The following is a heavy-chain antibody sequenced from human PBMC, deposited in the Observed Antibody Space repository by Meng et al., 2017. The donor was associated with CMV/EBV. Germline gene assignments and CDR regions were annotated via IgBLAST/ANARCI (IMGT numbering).Heavy chain of an antibody. D-gene: IGHD7-27*01. CDR1: GFTFSSNA. CDR3: ARRDNTNWYSLDY. V-gene: IGHV3-23*01. CDR2: ITSGGSGT. Sequence: ASGFTFSSNARSWVRRTPGKGLEWVSSITSGGSGTYYADSVKGRFTISRDNSENTLYLQMSSLRADDTAVYFCARRDNTNWYSLDYWGQGTLVTVSS. J-gene: IGHJ4*02.